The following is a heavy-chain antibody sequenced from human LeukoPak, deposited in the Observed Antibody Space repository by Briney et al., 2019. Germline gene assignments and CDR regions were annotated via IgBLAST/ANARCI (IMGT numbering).Heavy chain of an antibody. CDR2: IYDSGST. J-gene: IGHJ5*02. Sequence: SETLSLTCTVSGVSISGYYWSWIRQPPGKGLEWIGYIYDSGSTNYNLSLKSRVTISVDTSKNQFSLKLSSVTAADTAVYYCAKNVGPAGGSNWFDPWGQGTLVTVSS. D-gene: IGHD2-2*01. CDR1: GVSISGYY. CDR3: AKNVGPAGGSNWFDP. V-gene: IGHV4-59*01.